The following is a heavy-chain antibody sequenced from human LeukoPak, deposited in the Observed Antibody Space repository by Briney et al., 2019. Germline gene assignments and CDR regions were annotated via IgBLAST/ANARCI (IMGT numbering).Heavy chain of an antibody. D-gene: IGHD5-18*01. CDR2: FDPEDGET. Sequence: DSVKLSCTVSGYTLTKLSMHWVRQPPGKGLEWMGGFDPEDGETIYAQEFQGRVTMTEDTSTDTAYMELSSLRSEDTAVYYCATDHTGFDLWGQGTLVTVSS. CDR3: ATDHTGFDL. J-gene: IGHJ5*02. V-gene: IGHV1-24*01. CDR1: GYTLTKLS.